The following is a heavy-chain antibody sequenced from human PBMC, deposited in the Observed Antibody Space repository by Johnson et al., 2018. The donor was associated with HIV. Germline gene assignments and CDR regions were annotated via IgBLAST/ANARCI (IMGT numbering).Heavy chain of an antibody. D-gene: IGHD2-21*01. J-gene: IGHJ3*02. CDR3: ASEGEDAFDI. Sequence: VQLVESGGGVVQPGGSLRLSCAVSGFSFSSYWMHWVRQPPGKGLVWVSRINSDGTTTTYADSVKGRFTISSDTAKNTLYLQMNSRRAGDTAVYYCASEGEDAFDIWGQGTMVTVSS. CDR2: INSDGTTT. V-gene: IGHV3-74*02. CDR1: GFSFSSYW.